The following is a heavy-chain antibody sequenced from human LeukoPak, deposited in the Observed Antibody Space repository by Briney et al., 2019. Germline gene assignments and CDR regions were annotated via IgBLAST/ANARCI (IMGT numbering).Heavy chain of an antibody. V-gene: IGHV3-21*01. CDR2: ISSSSTYI. D-gene: IGHD2-2*01. CDR1: GFTFSSYS. J-gene: IGHJ4*02. Sequence: GGSLRLSCVASGFTFSSYSMNWVRQAPGEGLEWVSSISSSSTYIYYADSVKGRFTISRDNAKNSLYLQMNSLRAEDTAVYYCARDVSRRVVPGADFDYWGQGTLVTVSS. CDR3: ARDVSRRVVPGADFDY.